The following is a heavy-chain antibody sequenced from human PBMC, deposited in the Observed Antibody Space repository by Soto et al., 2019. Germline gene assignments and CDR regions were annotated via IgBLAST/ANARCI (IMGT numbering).Heavy chain of an antibody. Sequence: EVQLVESGGGLVQPGRSLRLSCAASGFTFDDYAMHWVRQAPGKGLEWVSGISWNSGSIGYADSVKGRFTISRDNAKNSLYLEMKRLRASDTALYYCAKDRRYDFWSGGGVYDPDYWGQGTLVTVSS. CDR1: GFTFDDYA. CDR2: ISWNSGSI. CDR3: AKDRRYDFWSGGGVYDPDY. D-gene: IGHD3-3*01. V-gene: IGHV3-9*01. J-gene: IGHJ4*02.